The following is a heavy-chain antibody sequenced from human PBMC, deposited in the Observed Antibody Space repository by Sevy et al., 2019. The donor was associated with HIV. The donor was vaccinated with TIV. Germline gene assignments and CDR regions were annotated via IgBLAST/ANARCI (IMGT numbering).Heavy chain of an antibody. Sequence: GGSLRLSCAASGFTFSSYALLWVRQGPGKGLEWVSLISYDGSKKYYSDSVKGRFAISRDESKTTLFLQMNSLRSEDTAIYYCARVGVSYCTDDCYHRFDYWGRGTLVTVSS. V-gene: IGHV3-30*09. D-gene: IGHD2-21*02. CDR1: GFTFSSYA. CDR3: ARVGVSYCTDDCYHRFDY. J-gene: IGHJ4*02. CDR2: ISYDGSKK.